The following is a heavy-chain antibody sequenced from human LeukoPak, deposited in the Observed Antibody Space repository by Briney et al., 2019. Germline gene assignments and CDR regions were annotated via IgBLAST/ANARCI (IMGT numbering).Heavy chain of an antibody. Sequence: ASVKVSCKASGYTFTSYAMNWVRQAPGQGLEWMGWINTNTGNPTYAQGFTGRFVFSLDASVSTAYLQISSLKAEDTAVYYCAREPSLRVRGVAGYWGQGTLVTVSS. CDR2: INTNTGNP. CDR3: AREPSLRVRGVAGY. D-gene: IGHD3-10*01. J-gene: IGHJ4*02. V-gene: IGHV7-4-1*02. CDR1: GYTFTSYA.